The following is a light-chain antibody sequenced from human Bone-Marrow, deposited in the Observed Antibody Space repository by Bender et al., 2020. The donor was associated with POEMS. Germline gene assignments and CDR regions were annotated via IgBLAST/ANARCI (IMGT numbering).Light chain of an antibody. CDR3: QAWVSSTVV. CDR1: RLGDEY. V-gene: IGLV3-1*01. Sequence: SYEVTQPPSVSVSPGQTATITCSGSRLGDEYVSWYQQKPGQSPVLVIHQNSKRPSGIPERFSGSNFENTATLTISGTQAVDEADYYCQAWVSSTVVFGGGTKLTVL. CDR2: QNS. J-gene: IGLJ3*02.